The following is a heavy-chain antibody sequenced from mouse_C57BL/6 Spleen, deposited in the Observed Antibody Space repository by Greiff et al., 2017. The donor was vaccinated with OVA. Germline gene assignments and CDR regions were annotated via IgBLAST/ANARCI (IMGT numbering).Heavy chain of an antibody. CDR2: ISSGSSTI. Sequence: EVHLVESGGGLVKPGGSLKLSCAASGFTFSDYGMHWVRQAPEKGLEWVAYISSGSSTIYYAATVKGRFTISRDNAKNTLFLQMTSLRSEDTAMYYCARGNWDAYYFDDWGQGTTLTVSS. V-gene: IGHV5-17*01. D-gene: IGHD4-1*01. CDR3: ARGNWDAYYFDD. CDR1: GFTFSDYG. J-gene: IGHJ2*01.